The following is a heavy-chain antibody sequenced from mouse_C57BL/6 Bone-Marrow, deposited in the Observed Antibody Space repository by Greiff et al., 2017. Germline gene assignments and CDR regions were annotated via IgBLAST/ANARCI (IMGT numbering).Heavy chain of an antibody. Sequence: EVQGVESGGGLVKPGGSLKLSCAASGFTFSDYGMHWVRQAPEKGLEWVAYISSGSSTSYSADTVKGRITISRDNAKNTLFLQMTSLRSEDTAMYYCARRDLVSQYYFDYWGQGTTLTVSS. J-gene: IGHJ2*01. D-gene: IGHD2-10*02. CDR1: GFTFSDYG. CDR2: ISSGSSTS. V-gene: IGHV5-17*01. CDR3: ARRDLVSQYYFDY.